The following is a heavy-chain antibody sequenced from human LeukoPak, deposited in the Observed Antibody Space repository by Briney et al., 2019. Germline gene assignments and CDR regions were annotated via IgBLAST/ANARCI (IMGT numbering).Heavy chain of an antibody. J-gene: IGHJ4*02. D-gene: IGHD3-22*01. Sequence: GGSLRLSCAASGFTFSSYGMHWVRQAPGKGLEWVAVISYDGSNKYYADSVKGRFTISRDNSKNTLYLQMNSLRAEDTAVYYCAKERASSGYDYAYYYDSSGYPNDYWGQGTLVTVSS. V-gene: IGHV3-30*18. CDR1: GFTFSSYG. CDR3: AKERASSGYDYAYYYDSSGYPNDY. CDR2: ISYDGSNK.